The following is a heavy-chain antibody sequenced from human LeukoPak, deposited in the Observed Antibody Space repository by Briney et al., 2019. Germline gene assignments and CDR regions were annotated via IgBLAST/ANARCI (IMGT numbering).Heavy chain of an antibody. Sequence: PGGSLRLSCAASGFTFSNYAMSWVRQAPGKGLEWVAVIWYDGSDKYYTDSVKGRFTISRDNSKNTLYLQMNSLRAEDTAIYYCARAGDAFDIWGQGTMVTVSS. CDR1: GFTFSNYA. V-gene: IGHV3-33*08. J-gene: IGHJ3*02. CDR2: IWYDGSDK. CDR3: ARAGDAFDI.